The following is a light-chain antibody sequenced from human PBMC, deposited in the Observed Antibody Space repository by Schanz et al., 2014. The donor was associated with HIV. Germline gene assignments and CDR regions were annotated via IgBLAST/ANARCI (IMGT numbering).Light chain of an antibody. V-gene: IGKV3-20*01. Sequence: EIVLTQSPGTLSLSPGERATLSCRASQSVSSSYLAWYQQKPGQAPRLLIYGASSRATGIPDRFSGSGSGTDFTLTISSLEPEDFAVYYCQHFDTSPPRYTFGKGTKLEIK. CDR1: QSVSSSY. J-gene: IGKJ2*01. CDR3: QHFDTSPPRYT. CDR2: GAS.